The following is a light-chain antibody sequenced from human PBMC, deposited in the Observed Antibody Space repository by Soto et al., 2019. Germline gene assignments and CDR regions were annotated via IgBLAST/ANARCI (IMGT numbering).Light chain of an antibody. J-gene: IGLJ2*01. CDR3: SSYAGSNKFVL. CDR1: SSDIGGYNY. Sequence: QSVLTQPPSASGSPGQSVTISCTGTSSDIGGYNYVSWYQQHPGKAPKLMIYDVNKRPSGVPDRFSGSKSGNTASLTVSGLQAEDEADYYCSSYAGSNKFVLFGGGTKLTVL. CDR2: DVN. V-gene: IGLV2-8*01.